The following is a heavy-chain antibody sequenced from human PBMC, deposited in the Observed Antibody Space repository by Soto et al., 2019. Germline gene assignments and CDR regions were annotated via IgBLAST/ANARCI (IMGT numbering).Heavy chain of an antibody. CDR3: VRVLYASEIFDSDEAPYGMDV. CDR1: GFTFSSYD. D-gene: IGHD3-3*01. J-gene: IGHJ6*02. Sequence: QVQLVESGGGVVHPGRSLRLSCAASGFTFSSYDMHWVRQAPGKGLEWVAAVWYDGSNEYYGDSVRGRFTISRDNSKNTRYLRRNSLRAEDTAVYYCVRVLYASEIFDSDEAPYGMDVWGQVATVTVSS. CDR2: VWYDGSNE. V-gene: IGHV3-33*01.